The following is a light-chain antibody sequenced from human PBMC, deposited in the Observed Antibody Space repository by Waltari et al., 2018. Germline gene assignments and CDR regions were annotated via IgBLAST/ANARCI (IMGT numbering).Light chain of an antibody. V-gene: IGKV3D-15*01. CDR1: QSVSRN. J-gene: IGKJ1*01. CDR3: HQYNNWPPWT. CDR2: ETS. Sequence: ETVMTQSPATLFVSPGERATLSCRASQSVSRNLAWYQQKPGQAPRLLIYETSTRATGIPARFSGSGSGTAFTLTISSLQSEDVAIYHCHQYNNWPPWTFGQGTKVEIK.